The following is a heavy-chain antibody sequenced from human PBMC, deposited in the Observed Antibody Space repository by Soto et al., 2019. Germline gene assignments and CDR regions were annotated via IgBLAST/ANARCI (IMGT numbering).Heavy chain of an antibody. CDR1: GFTFSSYG. V-gene: IGHV3-30*18. CDR3: AKEDQDLIDY. CDR2: ISYDGSNK. J-gene: IGHJ4*02. Sequence: VQLVESGGGVVQPGRSLRLSCAASGFTFSSYGMHWVRQAPGKGLEWVAVISYDGSNKYYADSVKGRFTISRDNSKNTLYLQMNSLRAEDTAVYYCAKEDQDLIDYWGQGTLVTVSS.